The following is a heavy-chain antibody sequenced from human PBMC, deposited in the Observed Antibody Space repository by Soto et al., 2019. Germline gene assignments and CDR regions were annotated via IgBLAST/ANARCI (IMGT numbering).Heavy chain of an antibody. CDR2: INHSGST. Sequence: PSQTLSLTCGVEGGSFSGYYWSCIRQPPVKGLEWIGEINHSGSTNYNPSLKSRVTISVDTSKNQFSLKLSSVTAADTAVYYCARGLAGDNAFAPWGQGTLVTVSS. V-gene: IGHV4-34*01. J-gene: IGHJ5*02. CDR3: ARGLAGDNAFAP. CDR1: GGSFSGYY.